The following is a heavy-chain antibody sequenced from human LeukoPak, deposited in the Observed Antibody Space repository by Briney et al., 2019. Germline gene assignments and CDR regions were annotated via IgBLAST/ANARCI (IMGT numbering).Heavy chain of an antibody. CDR1: GFTFSIYW. CDR3: ARAEVGDY. V-gene: IGHV3-7*01. J-gene: IGHJ4*02. Sequence: GGSLRLSCAASGFTFSIYWMSWVRQAPGRGLEWVANIKQDGSEKYYVDSVKGRFTISRDNAKNSLYLQMNSLRAEDTAVYYCARAEVGDYWGQGTLVTVSS. CDR2: IKQDGSEK.